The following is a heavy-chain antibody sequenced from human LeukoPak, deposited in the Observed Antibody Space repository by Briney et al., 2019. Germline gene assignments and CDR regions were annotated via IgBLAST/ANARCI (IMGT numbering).Heavy chain of an antibody. CDR1: GFTFSTYE. V-gene: IGHV3-48*03. CDR2: ISSSGSTV. J-gene: IGHJ4*02. D-gene: IGHD4-11*01. CDR3: AGGMTTGTVGS. Sequence: RGSLRLSCTASGFTFSTYEMNWVRQAPGKGLEWVSYISSSGSTVYYADSVKGRFTISRDSAKNSLYLQMNSLRAEDTAVYYCAGGMTTGTVGSWGQGTLVTVSS.